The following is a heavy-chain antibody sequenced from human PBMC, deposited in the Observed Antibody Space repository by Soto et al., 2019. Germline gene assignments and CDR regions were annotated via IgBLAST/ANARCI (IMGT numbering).Heavy chain of an antibody. J-gene: IGHJ4*02. D-gene: IGHD5-18*01. Sequence: GGSLRLSCAASGFTFSSYAMHWVRQAPGKGLEWVAVISYDGSNKYYADSVKGRFTISRDNSKNTLYLQMNSLRAEDTAVYYCARSWIQLWLQGGDFDYWGQGTLVTVSS. V-gene: IGHV3-30-3*01. CDR3: ARSWIQLWLQGGDFDY. CDR1: GFTFSSYA. CDR2: ISYDGSNK.